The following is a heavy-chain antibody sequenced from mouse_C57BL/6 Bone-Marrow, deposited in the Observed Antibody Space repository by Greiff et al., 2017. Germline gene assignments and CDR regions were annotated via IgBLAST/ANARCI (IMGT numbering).Heavy chain of an antibody. V-gene: IGHV1-72*01. J-gene: IGHJ1*03. Sequence: QVQLKQPGAELVKPGASVKLSCKASGYTFTSYWMHWVKQRPGRGLEWIGRIDPNSGGTKYNEKFKSKATLTVDKPSSTAYMQLSSLTSEDSAVYYCAREDYYYGSSPHWSFDVWGTGTTVTVSS. CDR1: GYTFTSYW. D-gene: IGHD1-1*01. CDR2: IDPNSGGT. CDR3: AREDYYYGSSPHWSFDV.